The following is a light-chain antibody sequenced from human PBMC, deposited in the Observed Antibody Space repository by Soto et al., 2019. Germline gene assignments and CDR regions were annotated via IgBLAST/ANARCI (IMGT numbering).Light chain of an antibody. Sequence: QSVLTQPPSVSGAPGQSVTISCTGSGSNIGAGYDIHWYQQLPGTAPKLLIYGNNNRPSGVPDRFSGSKSGTSASLAITGLLAEDEADYYCQSYDTSLTGSRVFGGGTKLTVL. CDR1: GSNIGAGYD. CDR2: GNN. CDR3: QSYDTSLTGSRV. V-gene: IGLV1-40*01. J-gene: IGLJ3*02.